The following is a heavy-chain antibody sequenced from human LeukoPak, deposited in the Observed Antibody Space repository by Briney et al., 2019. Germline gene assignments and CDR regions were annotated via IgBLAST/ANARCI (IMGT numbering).Heavy chain of an antibody. CDR2: LTGSGDAT. CDR1: GFTFSGYA. V-gene: IGHV3-23*01. D-gene: IGHD2-2*01. CDR3: AKGPSSTTCCPFDY. Sequence: PGGSLRLSCAASGFTFSGYAMAWVRQAPGKGLEWVSVLTGSGDATYYADSVKGRFIISRDNSKNTLYLQINNLRAEDTAVYYCAKGPSSTTCCPFDYWGQGTLATVSS. J-gene: IGHJ4*02.